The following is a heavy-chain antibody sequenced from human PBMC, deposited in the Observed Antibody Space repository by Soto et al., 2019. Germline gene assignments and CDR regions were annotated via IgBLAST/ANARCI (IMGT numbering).Heavy chain of an antibody. CDR1: GFTFTSYA. CDR3: ARDKDSGDYPRWFDP. D-gene: IGHD2-15*01. V-gene: IGHV3-23*01. J-gene: IGHJ5*02. CDR2: ISGPGDRT. Sequence: EVQILESGGGLVQPGGSLRLSCVASGFTFTSYAMSWVRQTPGKGLEWVSSISGPGDRTYYADSVKGRFTISSDISKNTLYLQRYSLRAEDTALYYCARDKDSGDYPRWFDPWGQGTLVTVSS.